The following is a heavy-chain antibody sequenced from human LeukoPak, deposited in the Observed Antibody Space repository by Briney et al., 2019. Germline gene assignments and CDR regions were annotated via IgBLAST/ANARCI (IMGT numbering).Heavy chain of an antibody. D-gene: IGHD6-6*01. CDR2: INWNGGST. J-gene: IGHJ6*03. Sequence: GGSLRLPCAAFGFTFDDYGMSWVRQAPGKGLEWVSGINWNGGSTGYADSVKGRFTISRDNAKNSLYLQMNSLRAEDTAVYYCARGNQDSSSSFVHFYYYYMDAWGKGTTVTVSS. V-gene: IGHV3-20*04. CDR3: ARGNQDSSSSFVHFYYYYMDA. CDR1: GFTFDDYG.